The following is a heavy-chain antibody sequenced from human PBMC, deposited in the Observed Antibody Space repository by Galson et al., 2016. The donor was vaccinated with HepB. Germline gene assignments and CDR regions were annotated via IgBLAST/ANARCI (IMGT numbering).Heavy chain of an antibody. J-gene: IGHJ4*02. CDR1: GFSFGSYV. CDR2: IPGSGGST. V-gene: IGHV3-23*01. Sequence: SLRLSCAGSGFSFGSYVMSWVHLPPGKGLEWVSSIPGSGGSTYYADSVKGRFTISRDNSKNTLYLEMNRLRVDDTALYYCYSGYYYTFDYWGQGTLVTVSS. CDR3: YSGYYYTFDY. D-gene: IGHD1-26*01.